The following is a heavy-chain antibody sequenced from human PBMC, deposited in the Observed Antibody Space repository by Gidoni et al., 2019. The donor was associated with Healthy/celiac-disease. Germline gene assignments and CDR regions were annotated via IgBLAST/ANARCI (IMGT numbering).Heavy chain of an antibody. V-gene: IGHV3-23*01. J-gene: IGHJ4*02. CDR3: AKVTPGQQLVRTLDY. CDR1: GFTFSSYA. Sequence: EVQLLASGGGLVQPVGSLRLSCAASGFTFSSYAMSWVRQAPGKGLEWVSAISGSGGSTDYADCVKGRFTISRDNSKNTLYLQMNSLRAEDTAVYYCAKVTPGQQLVRTLDYWGQGTLVTVSS. D-gene: IGHD6-13*01. CDR2: ISGSGGST.